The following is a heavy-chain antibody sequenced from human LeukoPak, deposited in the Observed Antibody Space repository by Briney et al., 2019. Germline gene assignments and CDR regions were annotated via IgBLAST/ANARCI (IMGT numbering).Heavy chain of an antibody. J-gene: IGHJ4*02. CDR3: ARDLRAAVARWFDY. D-gene: IGHD4-23*01. CDR1: GYTFTRYG. V-gene: IGHV1-18*01. CDR2: ISAYNSNT. Sequence: VASVKVSCKASGYTFTRYGISWVRQAPGQGLEWMGWISAYNSNTNYAQKLQGRVTMTTDTSTSTAYMELRSLRSDDTAVYYCARDLRAAVARWFDYWGQGTLVTVSS.